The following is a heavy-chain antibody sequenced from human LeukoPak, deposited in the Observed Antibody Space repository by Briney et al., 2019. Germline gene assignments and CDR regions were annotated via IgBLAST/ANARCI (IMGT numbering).Heavy chain of an antibody. CDR1: GGTFSSYA. Sequence: GASVKVSCKASGGTFSSYAISWVRQAPGQGLEWMGGIIPIFGTANYAQKFQGRVTITTDESTSTAYMELSSLRSEDTAVYYCARTQYSSGWFPGNYYYYYMDVWGKGTTVTVSS. CDR3: ARTQYSSGWFPGNYYYYYMDV. V-gene: IGHV1-69*05. J-gene: IGHJ6*03. D-gene: IGHD6-19*01. CDR2: IIPIFGTA.